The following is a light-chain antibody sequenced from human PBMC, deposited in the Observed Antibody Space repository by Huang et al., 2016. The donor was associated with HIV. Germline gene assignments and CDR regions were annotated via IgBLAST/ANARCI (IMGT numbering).Light chain of an antibody. V-gene: IGKV3-11*01. Sequence: EIVLTQSPVSLSLSPGERATLSCRASQTVNNNVAWYQQTPGQAPRLLIYDASNRATGIPARLSGSGSGAAFTLPISGLEHEDSAVYFRQGRGTWPRITFGQGTRLEIK. J-gene: IGKJ5*01. CDR1: QTVNNN. CDR2: DAS. CDR3: QGRGTWPRIT.